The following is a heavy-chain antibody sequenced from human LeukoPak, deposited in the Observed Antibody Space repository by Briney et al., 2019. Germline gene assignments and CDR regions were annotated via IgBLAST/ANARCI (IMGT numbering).Heavy chain of an antibody. V-gene: IGHV4-4*07. J-gene: IGHJ6*02. Sequence: SETLSLTCTVSGGSISSYYWSWIRQPAGVGLEWIGRIYTSGSTNYNHSLKSRVTMSVDTPKNQFSLKLSSVTAADTAVYYCARAPAGPGYYYYYYGMDVWGQGTTVTVSS. CDR3: ARAPAGPGYYYYYYGMDV. CDR1: GGSISSYY. D-gene: IGHD6-13*01. CDR2: IYTSGST.